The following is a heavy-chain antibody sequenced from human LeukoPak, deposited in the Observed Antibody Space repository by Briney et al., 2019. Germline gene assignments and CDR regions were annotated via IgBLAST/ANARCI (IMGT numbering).Heavy chain of an antibody. V-gene: IGHV3-20*04. CDR3: ARANRLVVTRENWFDP. D-gene: IGHD2-21*02. J-gene: IGHJ5*02. CDR1: GFTLDDYG. Sequence: PGGSLRLSCAASGFTLDDYGMSWVRQAPGKGLEWVSGINWNGGSTGYADSVKGRFAISRDNAKNTLYLQMNSLRAEDTAVYYCARANRLVVTRENWFDPWGQGTLVTVSS. CDR2: INWNGGST.